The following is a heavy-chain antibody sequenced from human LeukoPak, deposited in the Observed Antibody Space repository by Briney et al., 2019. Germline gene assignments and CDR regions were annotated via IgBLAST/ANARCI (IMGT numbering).Heavy chain of an antibody. V-gene: IGHV4-30-2*01. J-gene: IGHJ4*02. CDR1: GGSISSGGYS. Sequence: SETLSLTCAVSGGSISSGGYSWSWIRQPPGKGLGWIGCIYHSGSTYYNPSLKSRVTISLDRSKNQFSLKLSSVTAADTAVYYCARAIGYSYGSPYYFDYWGQGTLVTVSS. CDR2: IYHSGST. D-gene: IGHD5-18*01. CDR3: ARAIGYSYGSPYYFDY.